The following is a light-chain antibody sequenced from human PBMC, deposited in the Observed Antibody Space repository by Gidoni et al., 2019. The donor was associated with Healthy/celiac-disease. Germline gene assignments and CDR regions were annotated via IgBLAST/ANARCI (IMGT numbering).Light chain of an antibody. V-gene: IGKV3-15*01. CDR3: QQYNNWPPLT. CDR1: QSVNSN. Sequence: EIVMTQSPATLSVSPGERATLSCRASQSVNSNLAWYQQKPGQAPRLLIYGASTRATGIPARFSGSGSGTEFTLTISSLQSEDFEVYYCQQYNNWPPLTFGGGTKVEIK. J-gene: IGKJ4*01. CDR2: GAS.